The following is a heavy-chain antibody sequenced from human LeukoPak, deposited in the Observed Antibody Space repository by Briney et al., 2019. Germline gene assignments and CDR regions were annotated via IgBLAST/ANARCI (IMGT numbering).Heavy chain of an antibody. CDR3: ARHWNSDQLDY. CDR1: GGSISNYY. J-gene: IGHJ4*02. CDR2: IYYGGST. D-gene: IGHD1/OR15-1a*01. Sequence: SETLSLTCTVSGGSISNYYWSWIRQPPGKGLEWIGYIYYGGSTNYNPSLKSRVTISIDTSKNQFSLKLTSVTAADTAVYYCARHWNSDQLDYWGQGTLVTVSS. V-gene: IGHV4-59*08.